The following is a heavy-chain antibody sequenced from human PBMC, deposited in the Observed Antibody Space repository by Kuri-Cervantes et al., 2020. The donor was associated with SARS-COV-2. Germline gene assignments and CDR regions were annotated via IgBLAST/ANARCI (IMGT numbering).Heavy chain of an antibody. V-gene: IGHV3-30*02. CDR2: IRYDGSNK. J-gene: IGHJ3*02. Sequence: GESLKISCAASGFTFSSYSMNWVRQAPGKGLEWVAFIRYDGSNKYYADSVKGRFTISRDNSKNTLYLQMNSLRAEDTAVYYCAREKLGIGAFDIWGQGTMVTVSS. CDR3: AREKLGIGAFDI. CDR1: GFTFSSYS. D-gene: IGHD7-27*01.